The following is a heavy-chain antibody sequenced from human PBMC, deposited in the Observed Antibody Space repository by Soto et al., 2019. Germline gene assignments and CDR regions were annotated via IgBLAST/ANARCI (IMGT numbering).Heavy chain of an antibody. J-gene: IGHJ4*02. Sequence: GGSLRLSCAASGFTFSSYAMSWVRQAPGKGLEWVSAISGSGGSTYYADSVKGRFTISRDNSKNTLYLQMNSLRAEDTAVYYCAKVVQGRNCNYDHFDYWGQGTLVTVAS. CDR2: ISGSGGST. D-gene: IGHD1-7*01. CDR1: GFTFSSYA. CDR3: AKVVQGRNCNYDHFDY. V-gene: IGHV3-23*01.